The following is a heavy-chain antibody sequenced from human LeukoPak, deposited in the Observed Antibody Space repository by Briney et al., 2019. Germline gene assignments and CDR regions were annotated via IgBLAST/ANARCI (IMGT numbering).Heavy chain of an antibody. D-gene: IGHD6-13*01. CDR3: AADRGYSSSWGDY. V-gene: IGHV1-24*01. CDR1: GYTLTELS. J-gene: IGHJ4*02. CDR2: FDPEDGET. Sequence: GSVNVSCKVSGYTLTELSMHWVRQAGGKGVDGMGGFDPEDGETIYSQKFQGRITMTEDTYTDTAYMELSRLRSEDTDVYSCAADRGYSSSWGDYWGQGTLVTASS.